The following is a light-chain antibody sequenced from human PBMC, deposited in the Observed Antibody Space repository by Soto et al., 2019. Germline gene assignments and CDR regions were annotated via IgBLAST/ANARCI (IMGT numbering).Light chain of an antibody. J-gene: IGKJ1*01. CDR1: QSVSSY. V-gene: IGKV3-20*01. CDR2: GAS. CDR3: QQYGSSPGT. Sequence: EIVFTQSPATLSLSPGERATLSCRASQSVSSYLAWYQQKPGQAPRLVIYGASSRATGIPDRFSGGGSGTDFTLTISRLEPEDFAVYYCQQYGSSPGTFGQGTKVDIK.